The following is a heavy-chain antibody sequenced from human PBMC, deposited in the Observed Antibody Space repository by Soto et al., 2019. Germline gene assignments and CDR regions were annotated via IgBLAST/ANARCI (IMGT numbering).Heavy chain of an antibody. CDR2: IIPIFNST. CDR3: AREGRGKKAGYNGLVSLGY. Sequence: VKVSCKVSGSRFSNYVISWVRQAPGHGLEWLGRIIPIFNSTKYAQSFQGRVTITADKSTSTASLELSSLRSDDTAVYYCAREGRGKKAGYNGLVSLGYWGQGTLVTVS. J-gene: IGHJ4*02. CDR1: GSRFSNYV. V-gene: IGHV1-69*06. D-gene: IGHD2-2*02.